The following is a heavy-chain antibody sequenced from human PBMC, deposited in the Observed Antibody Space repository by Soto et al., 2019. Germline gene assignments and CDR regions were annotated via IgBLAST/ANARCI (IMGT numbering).Heavy chain of an antibody. V-gene: IGHV3-23*01. CDR3: GKYSGSYPVYNGMTV. CDR1: GLPFSTSA. D-gene: IGHD1-26*01. Sequence: EVPLLESGGGLVQPGGSLRLSCAASGLPFSTSAMNWVRQAPGKGLEWVSIISATSDAAYYAASVKGRFTTSRDNSQNTLYLQMDSLRPEDTAVYYCGKYSGSYPVYNGMTVWGQGTTVTVAS. J-gene: IGHJ6*02. CDR2: ISATSDAA.